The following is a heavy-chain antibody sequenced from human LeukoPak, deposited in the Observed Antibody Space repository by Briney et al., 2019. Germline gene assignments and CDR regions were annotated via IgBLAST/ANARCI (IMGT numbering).Heavy chain of an antibody. CDR1: GFTFDDYA. V-gene: IGHV3-9*01. CDR2: ISWNSGSI. Sequence: PGRSLRLSCAASGFTFDDYAMHWVRQAPGKGLEWVSGISWNSGSIGYADSVKGRFTISRDNAKNSLYLQMNSLRAEDTALYYCAKGYGSGSYYSPDYWGQGTLVTVSS. J-gene: IGHJ4*02. D-gene: IGHD3-10*01. CDR3: AKGYGSGSYYSPDY.